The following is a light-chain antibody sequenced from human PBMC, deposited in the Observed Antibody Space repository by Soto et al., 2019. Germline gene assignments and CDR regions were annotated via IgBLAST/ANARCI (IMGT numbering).Light chain of an antibody. J-gene: IGLJ1*01. CDR2: GNT. V-gene: IGLV1-40*01. Sequence: QSVLTQPPSVSGAPGQRVTISCTGSSSNIGTGYDVHWYQHLPGTAPKLLIYGNTNRPSGVPDRFSGSKSGTSASLAITGLQAEDEAEYYCQTYARRLSGSVFGTGTKLTVL. CDR1: SSNIGTGYD. CDR3: QTYARRLSGSV.